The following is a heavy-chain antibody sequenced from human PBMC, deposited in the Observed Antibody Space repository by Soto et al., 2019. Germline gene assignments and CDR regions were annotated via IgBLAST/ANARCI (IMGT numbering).Heavy chain of an antibody. J-gene: IGHJ4*02. CDR1: EGTFGSQG. Sequence: SVKVSCKASEGTFGSQGIAWVRQAPGQGLEWMGGFIAMLGTPTYAKKVQGRATISADESLTSSYLELRSLRSEDTGVYFCARGAMANFDYWGQGTVVTVSS. V-gene: IGHV1-69*13. CDR3: ARGAMANFDY. D-gene: IGHD5-18*01. CDR2: FIAMLGTP.